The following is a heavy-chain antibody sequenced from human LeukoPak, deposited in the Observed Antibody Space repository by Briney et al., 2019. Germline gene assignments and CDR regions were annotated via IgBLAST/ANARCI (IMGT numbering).Heavy chain of an antibody. V-gene: IGHV3-30-3*01. CDR3: ASRFPYYGSGSPTDPLDY. J-gene: IGHJ4*02. D-gene: IGHD3-10*01. CDR2: ISYDGSNK. CDR1: GFTFSSYA. Sequence: QPGRSLRLSCAASGFTFSSYAMHWVRQAPGKGLEWVAVISYDGSNKYYADSVKGRFTISRDNSKNTLYLQMNSLRAEDTAVYYCASRFPYYGSGSPTDPLDYWGQGTLVTVSS.